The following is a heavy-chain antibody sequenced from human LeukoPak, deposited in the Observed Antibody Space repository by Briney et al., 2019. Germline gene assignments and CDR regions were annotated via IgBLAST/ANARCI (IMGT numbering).Heavy chain of an antibody. CDR3: ARYDVWGSYRAFDY. CDR2: VYHSGST. CDR1: GYSISSDYY. V-gene: IGHV4-38-2*02. Sequence: SETLSLTCSVSGYSISSDYYWGWIRQPPGKGLEWIGTVYHSGSTYYNPSLKSRVTISVDTSKNQFSLKLSSVTAADTAVYYCARYDVWGSYRAFDYWGQGTLVTVSS. J-gene: IGHJ4*02. D-gene: IGHD3-16*02.